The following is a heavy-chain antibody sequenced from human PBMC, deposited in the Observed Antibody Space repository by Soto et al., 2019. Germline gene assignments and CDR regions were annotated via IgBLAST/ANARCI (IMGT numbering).Heavy chain of an antibody. J-gene: IGHJ6*03. CDR2: ITGGGGST. CDR1: GFNFRNYA. CDR3: ANAYCTNGVCYYYYYMDV. D-gene: IGHD2-8*01. Sequence: GGSLRLSCAASGFNFRNYAMSWVRQAPGKGLEWVSGITGGGGSTFYADSVKGRFTISRDNSKNTLYLQMDSLRAEDTAVYYCANAYCTNGVCYYYYYMDVWGKGTTVTVSS. V-gene: IGHV3-23*01.